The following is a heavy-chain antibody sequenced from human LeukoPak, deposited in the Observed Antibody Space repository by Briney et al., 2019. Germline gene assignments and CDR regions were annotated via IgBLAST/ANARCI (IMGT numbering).Heavy chain of an antibody. CDR3: ARVREQRSYYYYMDV. V-gene: IGHV4-59*01. CDR2: IYYSGST. D-gene: IGHD1-26*01. J-gene: IGHJ6*03. CDR1: GGSISSYY. Sequence: SETLSLTCTVSGGSISSYYWNWIRQPPGKGLEWIGYIYYSGSTNYNPSLKSRVTISVDTSKNQFSLKLSSVTAADTAVYYCARVREQRSYYYYMDVWGKGTTVTVSS.